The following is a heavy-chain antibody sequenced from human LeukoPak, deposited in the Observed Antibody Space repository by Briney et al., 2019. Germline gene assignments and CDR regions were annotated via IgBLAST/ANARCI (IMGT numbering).Heavy chain of an antibody. CDR1: GFTFDDYA. D-gene: IGHD3-22*01. J-gene: IGHJ4*02. V-gene: IGHV3-9*01. CDR3: AKSGGIYYDSSGYYYFDY. Sequence: GGSLRLSCAASGFTFDDYAMHWVRQAPGKGLEWVSGISWNSGSIGYADSVKGRFTISRDNAKNSLYLQMNSLRAEDTALYYYAKSGGIYYDSSGYYYFDYWGQGTLVTVSS. CDR2: ISWNSGSI.